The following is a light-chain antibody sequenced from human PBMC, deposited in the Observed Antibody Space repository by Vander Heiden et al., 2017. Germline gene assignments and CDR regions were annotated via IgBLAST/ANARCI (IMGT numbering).Light chain of an antibody. Sequence: SYLLTQPPSVSVAPGQTATVTCGGTNIKSKRVHWYQQRPGQAPLLLLYDDTERPSGIPERFSGSTSGNTATLAIRRVEAGDEADYYCQVWDSATDSQVFGSGTFVTVL. CDR3: QVWDSATDSQV. CDR1: NIKSKR. V-gene: IGLV3-21*02. CDR2: DDT. J-gene: IGLJ1*01.